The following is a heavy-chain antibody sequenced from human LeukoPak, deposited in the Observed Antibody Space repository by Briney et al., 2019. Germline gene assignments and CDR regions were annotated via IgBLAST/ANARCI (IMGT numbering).Heavy chain of an antibody. CDR1: GGSISSSSYY. V-gene: IGHV4-39*01. Sequence: PSETLSLTCTVSGGSISSSSYYWGWIRQPPGKGLEWIGSIYYSGSTYYNPSLKSRVTISVDTSKNQFSLKLSSVTAADTAVYYCARASLGRSRDAFDIWGQGTMVTVSS. J-gene: IGHJ3*02. D-gene: IGHD5/OR15-5a*01. CDR2: IYYSGST. CDR3: ARASLGRSRDAFDI.